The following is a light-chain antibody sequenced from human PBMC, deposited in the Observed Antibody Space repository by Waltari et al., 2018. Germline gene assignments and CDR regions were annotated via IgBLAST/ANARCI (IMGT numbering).Light chain of an antibody. CDR1: QGVCRQ. V-gene: IGKV3-15*01. Sequence: EIVMTQSPATLSVSPGERVLLSCRASQGVCRQFAWYQQKPGQAPGLLIYGASTRATGFPARFSGSGSDTEFALTISTVQSEDFAVYHCQQYYNWPPGGTFGQGTKLEI. J-gene: IGKJ1*01. CDR2: GAS. CDR3: QQYYNWPPGGT.